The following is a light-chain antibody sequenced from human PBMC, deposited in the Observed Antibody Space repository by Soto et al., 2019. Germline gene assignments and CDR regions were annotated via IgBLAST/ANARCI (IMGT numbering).Light chain of an antibody. V-gene: IGLV2-14*01. CDR1: SSDVGGYNY. Sequence: QSALTQPASVSGAPGQSITISCTGTSSDVGGYNYVSWYQQHPGKAPKLMIYEVSNRPSGVSNRFSGSKSDNTASLAISGLQAEDEADYSCSSYKSSSTLGVFGTGTKVTVL. CDR2: EVS. CDR3: SSYKSSSTLGV. J-gene: IGLJ1*01.